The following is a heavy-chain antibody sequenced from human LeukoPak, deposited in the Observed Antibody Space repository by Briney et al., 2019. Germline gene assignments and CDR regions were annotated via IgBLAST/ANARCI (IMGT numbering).Heavy chain of an antibody. J-gene: IGHJ6*03. CDR3: ARCAGTPRYYYYYYYMDV. Sequence: SETLSLTCTVSGGSISSSGYYWGWIRQSPGEGLEWIGNIYYSGITYYNPSLKSRVTISVDTSKKQFSLKLSSVTAADTAVYYCARCAGTPRYYYYYYYMDVWGKGTTVTVSS. V-gene: IGHV4-39*01. D-gene: IGHD1/OR15-1a*01. CDR1: GGSISSSGYY. CDR2: IYYSGIT.